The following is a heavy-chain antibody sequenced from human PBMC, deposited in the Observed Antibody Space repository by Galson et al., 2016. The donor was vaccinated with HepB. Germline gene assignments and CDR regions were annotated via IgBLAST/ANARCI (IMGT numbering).Heavy chain of an antibody. Sequence: SVKVSCKASGGTFNKYAISWVRQAPGQGLEWMGGIIPIFATSNYAQNFRDRVTFTADEFTNTVYMELRSLRSEDTAVYFCVMVLDATLYFQEWGQGTLVTVSS. CDR3: VMVLDATLYFQE. D-gene: IGHD2-15*01. CDR2: IIPIFATS. V-gene: IGHV1-69*13. CDR1: GGTFNKYA. J-gene: IGHJ1*01.